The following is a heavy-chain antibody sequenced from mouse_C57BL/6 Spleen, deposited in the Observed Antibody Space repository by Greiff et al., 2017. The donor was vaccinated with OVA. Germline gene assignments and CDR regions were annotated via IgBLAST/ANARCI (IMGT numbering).Heavy chain of an antibody. Sequence: QVQLQQPGAELVKPGASVKLSCKASGYTFTSYWMQWVKQRPGQGLEWIGEIDPSDSYTNYNQKFKGKATLTVDTSSSTAYMQLSSLTSEDSAVYYCARGQLRVPFDYWGQGTTLTVSS. CDR2: IDPSDSYT. V-gene: IGHV1-50*01. J-gene: IGHJ2*01. D-gene: IGHD3-2*02. CDR1: GYTFTSYW. CDR3: ARGQLRVPFDY.